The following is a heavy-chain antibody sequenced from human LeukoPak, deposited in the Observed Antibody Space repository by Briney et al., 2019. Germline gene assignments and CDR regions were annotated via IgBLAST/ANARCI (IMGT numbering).Heavy chain of an antibody. CDR1: GGTFSSYA. V-gene: IGHV1-8*02. CDR2: MNPNSGNT. Sequence: ASVKVSCKASGGTFSSYAISWVRQAPGQGLEWMGWMNPNSGNTGYAQKFQGRVTMTRNTSISTAYMELSSLRSEDTAVYYCARGNIAAAGIISWFDPWGQGTLVTVSS. J-gene: IGHJ5*02. D-gene: IGHD6-13*01. CDR3: ARGNIAAAGIISWFDP.